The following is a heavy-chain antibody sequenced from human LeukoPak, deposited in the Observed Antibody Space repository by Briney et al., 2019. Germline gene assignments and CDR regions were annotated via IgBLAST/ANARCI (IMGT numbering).Heavy chain of an antibody. V-gene: IGHV3-23*01. CDR2: ISGSGSIT. D-gene: IGHD3-10*01. J-gene: IGHJ4*02. CDR1: GFTFSTYP. CDR3: AKDRDGSARYFTNFDY. Sequence: GGSLRLSCAAPGFTFSTYPMSWVPPSPGKGLVWVSSISGSGSITYYEDSLKGRFTISRDNSKNTLYLQMNSLRADDTAVYYCAKDRDGSARYFTNFDYWGQGTLVAVS.